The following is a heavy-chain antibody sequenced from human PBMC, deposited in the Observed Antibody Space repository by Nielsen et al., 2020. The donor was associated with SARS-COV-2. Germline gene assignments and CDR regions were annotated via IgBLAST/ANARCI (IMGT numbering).Heavy chain of an antibody. CDR2: ISSGGSTI. J-gene: IGHJ6*02. V-gene: IGHV3-11*04. CDR3: AKLPYRDSSSWYFSYYYGMDV. Sequence: WIRQPPGKGLEWVSFISSGGSTIYYADSVKGRFTISRDNSKNTLYLQMNSLRAEDTAVCYCAKLPYRDSSSWYFSYYYGMDVWGQGTTVTVSS. D-gene: IGHD6-13*01.